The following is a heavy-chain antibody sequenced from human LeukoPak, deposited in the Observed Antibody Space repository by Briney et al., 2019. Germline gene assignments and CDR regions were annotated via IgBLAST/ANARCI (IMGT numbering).Heavy chain of an antibody. CDR1: GGSISSYY. J-gene: IGHJ4*02. D-gene: IGHD1-26*01. V-gene: IGHV4-59*08. CDR3: ARHVGEWELQPYFDY. CDR2: IYYSGST. Sequence: SETLSLTCTVSGGSISSYYWSWIRQPPGKGLEWIGYIYYSGSTSYNPSLKSRVTISVDTSKNQFSLKLSSVTAADTAVYYCARHVGEWELQPYFDYWGQGTLVTVSS.